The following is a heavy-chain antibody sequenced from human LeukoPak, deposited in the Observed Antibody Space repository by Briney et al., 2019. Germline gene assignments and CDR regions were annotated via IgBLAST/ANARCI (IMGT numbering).Heavy chain of an antibody. D-gene: IGHD2-2*01. Sequence: AGGSLRLSCAASGFTFSSYGMHWVRQALGKGLEWAAVISYDGSDVYYADSVKGRFTISRDNSKNTLYLQMNSLRAEDTAVYYCAKDYSTSPYYFDYWGQGTLVTVSS. CDR1: GFTFSSYG. J-gene: IGHJ4*02. CDR2: ISYDGSDV. CDR3: AKDYSTSPYYFDY. V-gene: IGHV3-30*18.